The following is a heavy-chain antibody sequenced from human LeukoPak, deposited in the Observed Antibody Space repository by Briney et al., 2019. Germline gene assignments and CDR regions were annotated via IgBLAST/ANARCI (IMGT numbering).Heavy chain of an antibody. CDR3: ARVRRDGYNSPDY. CDR1: GGSFNSGSYY. V-gene: IGHV4-61*01. CDR2: IYYSGTT. D-gene: IGHD5-24*01. Sequence: SETLSLTCAVSGGSFNSGSYYWGWIRQPRGKGLECIGYIYYSGTTYDNPSLKSRVTISVDTSKNQFSLKLSSVTAADTAVYYCARVRRDGYNSPDYWGQGTLVTVSS. J-gene: IGHJ4*02.